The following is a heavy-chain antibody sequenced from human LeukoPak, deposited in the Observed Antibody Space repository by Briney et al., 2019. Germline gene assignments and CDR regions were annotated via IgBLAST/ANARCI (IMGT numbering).Heavy chain of an antibody. CDR3: ALMATNEIFDY. J-gene: IGHJ4*02. CDR1: GYIFTNYW. CDR2: IYPGDSDT. D-gene: IGHD5-24*01. V-gene: IGHV5-51*01. Sequence: GESLKISCKGSGYIFTNYWIGWVRQLPGKGLEWMGIIYPGDSDTRYSPSFQGQVTISADKSISTAYLQWSSLKASDTAMYYCALMATNEIFDYWGQGTLVTVSS.